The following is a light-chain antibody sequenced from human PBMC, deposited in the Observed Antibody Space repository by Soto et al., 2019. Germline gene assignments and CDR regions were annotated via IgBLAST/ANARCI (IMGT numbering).Light chain of an antibody. CDR2: KAS. Sequence: DIQMTQSPSTLSASVGDRVTITCRASQSISSWLAWYQQKPGKAPKLLIYKASSLESGVPSRFSGSGSGTEFTLTIRSLQPDDFATYYCQQYNSYPYSFGQGTKVESK. CDR3: QQYNSYPYS. V-gene: IGKV1-5*03. J-gene: IGKJ2*03. CDR1: QSISSW.